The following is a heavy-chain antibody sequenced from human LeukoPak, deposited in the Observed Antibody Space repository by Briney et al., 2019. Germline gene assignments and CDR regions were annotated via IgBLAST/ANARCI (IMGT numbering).Heavy chain of an antibody. Sequence: GGSLRLSCAASGITVRSSCMSWVRQVPGKGLEWVSAICSGDNTYYADSVKGRLTISRDNSKNTLYLQMNSLRAEDTAVYYCARGLMTFGGAIGREYYFDFWGQGTLVTVSS. CDR1: GITVRSSC. CDR3: ARGLMTFGGAIGREYYFDF. CDR2: ICSGDNT. V-gene: IGHV3-66*01. D-gene: IGHD3-16*02. J-gene: IGHJ4*02.